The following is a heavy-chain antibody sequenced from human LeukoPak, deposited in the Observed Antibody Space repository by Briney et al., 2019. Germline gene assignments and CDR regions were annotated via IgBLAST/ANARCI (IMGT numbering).Heavy chain of an antibody. CDR1: GYTFTSYA. V-gene: IGHV1-3*01. CDR3: ARGGSGSAYYFDY. Sequence: ASVKVSCKASGYTFTSYAMHWVRQAPGQRLEWMGWINAGNGNAKYSQKSQGRVTITRDTSASTAYMELSSLRSEDTAVYYCARGGSGSAYYFDYWGQGTLVTVSS. D-gene: IGHD3-10*01. J-gene: IGHJ4*02. CDR2: INAGNGNA.